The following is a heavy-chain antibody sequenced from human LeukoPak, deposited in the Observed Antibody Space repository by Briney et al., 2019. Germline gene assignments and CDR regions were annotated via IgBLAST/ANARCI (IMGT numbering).Heavy chain of an antibody. J-gene: IGHJ1*01. CDR1: GFTFSDYY. CDR2: ISSSGSTI. CDR3: AKGTYYYDSSGYENYAEYFQH. Sequence: GGSLRLSCAASGFTFSDYYMCWIRQAPGKGLEWVSYISSSGSTIYYADSVKGRFTISRDNSKNTLYLQMNSLRAEDTAVYYCAKGTYYYDSSGYENYAEYFQHWGQGTLVTVSS. V-gene: IGHV3-11*04. D-gene: IGHD3-22*01.